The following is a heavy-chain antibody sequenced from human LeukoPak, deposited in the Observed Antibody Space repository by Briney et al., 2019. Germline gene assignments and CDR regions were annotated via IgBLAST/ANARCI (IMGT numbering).Heavy chain of an antibody. CDR1: GYTFTSYG. V-gene: IGHV1-18*01. D-gene: IGHD4-17*01. Sequence: RASVTVSCKASGYTFTSYGISWVRQAPGQGLEWMGWISAYNGNTNYAQKLQGRVTMTTDTSTSTAYMELRSLRSDDTAVYYCARNLRGLKYFDYWGQGTLVTVSS. CDR2: ISAYNGNT. CDR3: ARNLRGLKYFDY. J-gene: IGHJ4*02.